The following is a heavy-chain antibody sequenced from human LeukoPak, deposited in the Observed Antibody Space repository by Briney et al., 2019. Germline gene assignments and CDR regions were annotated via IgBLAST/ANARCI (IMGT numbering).Heavy chain of an antibody. D-gene: IGHD7-27*01. CDR1: GGSISSNTYY. CDR3: AGGLIGDIKANDY. J-gene: IGHJ4*02. CDR2: IHYSGST. Sequence: SETLSLTCTVSGGSISSNTYYWGWIRQPPGKGLEWIGNIHYSGSTYFNPSLKSRVTMSVDTSENQFSLRLSSVTAADTAVYYCAGGLIGDIKANDYWGQGTLVTVSS. V-gene: IGHV4-39*01.